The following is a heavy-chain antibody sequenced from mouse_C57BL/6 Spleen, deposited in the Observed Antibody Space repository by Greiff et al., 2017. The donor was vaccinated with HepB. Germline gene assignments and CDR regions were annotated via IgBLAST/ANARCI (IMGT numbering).Heavy chain of an antibody. CDR2: IYPGDGDT. Sequence: QVQLKESGPELVKPGASVKISCKASGYAFSSSWMNWVKQRPGKGLEWIGRIYPGDGDTNYNGKFKGKATLTADKSSSTAYMQLSSLTSEDSAVYFCARSRGSSGYNYAMDYWGQGTSVTVSS. CDR3: ARSRGSSGYNYAMDY. D-gene: IGHD3-2*02. J-gene: IGHJ4*01. V-gene: IGHV1-82*01. CDR1: GYAFSSSW.